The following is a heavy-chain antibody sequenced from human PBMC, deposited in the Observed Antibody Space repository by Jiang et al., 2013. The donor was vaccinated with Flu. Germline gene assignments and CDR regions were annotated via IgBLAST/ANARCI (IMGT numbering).Heavy chain of an antibody. Sequence: GGGLVQPGGSLRLSCAASGFTFSSYAMSWVRQAPGKGLEWVSAISGSGGSTYYADSVKGRFTISRDNSKNTLYLQMNSLRAEDTAVYYCAKDLGYCSGGSCPLPDAFDTWGQGTMVTVSS. CDR1: GFTFSSYA. V-gene: IGHV3-23*01. CDR2: ISGSGGST. CDR3: AKDLGYCSGGSCPLPDAFDT. D-gene: IGHD2-15*01. J-gene: IGHJ3*02.